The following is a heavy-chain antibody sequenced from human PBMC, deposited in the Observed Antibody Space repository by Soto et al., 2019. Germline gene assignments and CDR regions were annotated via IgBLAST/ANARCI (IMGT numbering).Heavy chain of an antibody. V-gene: IGHV3-53*02. CDR3: ARVWGYYFES. D-gene: IGHD1-26*01. CDR2: IYTGGTT. J-gene: IGHJ4*02. Sequence: EVKLVETGGALIQPGGSLTPSCAVSGFTVSTNYMAWVRQGPGKGLEWVSVIYTGGTTYYADSVTGRFTFSRDTSKNILYLHLNSLTTDEAAVYYCARVWGYYFESWGQGTLVAVSS. CDR1: GFTVSTNY.